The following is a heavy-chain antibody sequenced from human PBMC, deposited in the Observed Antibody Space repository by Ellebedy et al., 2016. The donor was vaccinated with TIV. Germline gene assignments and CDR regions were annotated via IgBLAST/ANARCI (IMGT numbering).Heavy chain of an antibody. CDR2: INTDGTST. CDR1: GFSFSSHW. D-gene: IGHD5-24*01. Sequence: GESLKISCAASGFSFSSHWMHWVRQPPGKGLVWVSRINTDGTSTIYADSVKGRFTISRDNAKNTLYLQMNSLRAEDTAVYYCARATSGFDYWGQGALATVSS. CDR3: ARATSGFDY. V-gene: IGHV3-74*01. J-gene: IGHJ4*02.